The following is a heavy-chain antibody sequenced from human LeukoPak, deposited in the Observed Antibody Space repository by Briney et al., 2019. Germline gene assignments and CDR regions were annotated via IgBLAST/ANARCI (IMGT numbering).Heavy chain of an antibody. D-gene: IGHD3-16*01. V-gene: IGHV4-59*01. Sequence: SETLSLTCSVSGDSISSYYWSWIRQPPGKGLEWIGYIYDSGRTNYNASLISRVTISVDTSKNQFSLKLTSVTPADTAVYYCARGGGTLDYWGQGTLVTVSS. CDR1: GDSISSYY. CDR3: ARGGGTLDY. CDR2: IYDSGRT. J-gene: IGHJ4*02.